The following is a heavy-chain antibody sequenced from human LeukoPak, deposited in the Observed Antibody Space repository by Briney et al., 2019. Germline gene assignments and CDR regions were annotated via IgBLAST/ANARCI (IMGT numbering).Heavy chain of an antibody. V-gene: IGHV3-74*01. CDR2: IDRDGRST. D-gene: IGHD6-13*01. CDR1: GFTFSSYW. J-gene: IGHJ4*02. CDR3: VRDRAATDLDY. Sequence: HAGGSLRLSCAASGFTFSSYWMYWVRQAPGKRPEWVSRIDRDGRSTGYADSVKDRFTISRDNAENTLYLQMSDLRAEDTATYYCVRDRAATDLDYWGQGTLVTVSS.